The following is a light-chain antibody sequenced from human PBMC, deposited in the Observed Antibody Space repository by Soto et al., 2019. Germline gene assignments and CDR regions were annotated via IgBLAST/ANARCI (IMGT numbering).Light chain of an antibody. V-gene: IGKV1-5*01. CDR2: DAY. J-gene: IGKJ1*01. CDR3: QQLNGFPPWT. Sequence: DIQMTQSPSILSASVGDRVTITCRASQSIRSWLAWYQQKPGKAPKLLIYDAYSLESGVPSRFSGGGSGTEFTLTISSLQPEDFATYYCQQLNGFPPWTFGQGTKVDIK. CDR1: QSIRSW.